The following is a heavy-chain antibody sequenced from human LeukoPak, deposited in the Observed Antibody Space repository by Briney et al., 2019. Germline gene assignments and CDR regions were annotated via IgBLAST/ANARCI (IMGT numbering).Heavy chain of an antibody. CDR3: ALGWGYGNPYYFAD. CDR1: GFTFSSYS. CDR2: IGSNSSPK. Sequence: GGSLRLSCAASGFTFSSYSMNWVRQVPGKGLEWVSYIGSNSSPKYYADSVWGRFTISRDNAKNSLYLQMNSLRAEDTAVYYCALGWGYGNPYYFADWGQGTLVTVSS. V-gene: IGHV3-48*01. D-gene: IGHD7-27*01. J-gene: IGHJ4*02.